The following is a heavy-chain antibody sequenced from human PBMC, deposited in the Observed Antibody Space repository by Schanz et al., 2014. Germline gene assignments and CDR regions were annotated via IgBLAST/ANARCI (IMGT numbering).Heavy chain of an antibody. CDR2: ISGGGGGYR. J-gene: IGHJ2*01. CDR1: GFTFSSYA. V-gene: IGHV3-23*04. D-gene: IGHD2-21*01. CDR3: AKGQGAVINNWYFDL. Sequence: EIHLVESGGGLVMPGGSLRLSCAVSGFTFSSYAMSWVRQAPGKGLEWVSTISGGGGGYRPYADSVKGRFTISRDNSINTLSLQMNSLSADDTAVYYCAKGQGAVINNWYFDLWGRCTLVTVSS.